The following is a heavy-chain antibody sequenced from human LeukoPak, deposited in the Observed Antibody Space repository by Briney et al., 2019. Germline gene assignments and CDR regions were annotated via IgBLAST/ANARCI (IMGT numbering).Heavy chain of an antibody. D-gene: IGHD6-19*01. J-gene: IGHJ6*03. V-gene: IGHV3-48*01. CDR3: ARDSPQGQWLSPVMDV. CDR2: ISSSSSTI. CDR1: GFTFSSYS. Sequence: GGSLRLSCAASGFTFSSYSMNWVRQAPGKGLEWVSYISSSSSTIYYADSVKGRFTISRDNAKNSLYLQMNSLRAEDTAVYYCARDSPQGQWLSPVMDVWGKGTTVTVSS.